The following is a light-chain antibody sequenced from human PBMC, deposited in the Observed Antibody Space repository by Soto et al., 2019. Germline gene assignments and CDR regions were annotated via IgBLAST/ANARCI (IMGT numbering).Light chain of an antibody. Sequence: EIVLTQSPGTLSLSPGERATLSCRASQNVSSTYLAWSQQKPGQAPRLLMYGASSRATGIPDRFSGSGSGTDFPLTISRLEPEHFAVYYCQQYGSSPPLTFGGGTKVESK. CDR3: QQYGSSPPLT. CDR1: QNVSSTY. J-gene: IGKJ4*01. CDR2: GAS. V-gene: IGKV3-20*01.